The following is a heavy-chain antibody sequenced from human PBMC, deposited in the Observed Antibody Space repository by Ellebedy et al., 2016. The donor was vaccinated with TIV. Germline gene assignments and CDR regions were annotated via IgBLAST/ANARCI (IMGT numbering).Heavy chain of an antibody. CDR1: GGSISSYY. CDR2: IYYSGST. D-gene: IGHD6-13*01. Sequence: MPSETLSLTFTVSGGSISSYYWSWIRQPPGKGLEWIGYIYYSGSTNYNPSLKSRVTISVDTSKNQFSLKLSSVTAADTAVYYCARDNLAAAGGKPSLYYYYYGMDVWGQGTTVTVSS. J-gene: IGHJ6*02. V-gene: IGHV4-59*01. CDR3: ARDNLAAAGGKPSLYYYYYGMDV.